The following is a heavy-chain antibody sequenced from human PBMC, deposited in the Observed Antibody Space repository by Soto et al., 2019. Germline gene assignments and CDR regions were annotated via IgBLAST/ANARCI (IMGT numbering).Heavy chain of an antibody. V-gene: IGHV1-8*01. Sequence: QVQLVQSGSEVRRPGISVKVSCKASGYLFTENDINWVRQATGQGPEWMGWMNPKSGNTGYAQKFQGRVSMTRDNSKTTAYMELSSLGSEDTAVYYCVRAPLDYYSADYFDTWGQGTQVTVSS. CDR2: MNPKSGNT. CDR3: VRAPLDYYSADYFDT. D-gene: IGHD3-10*01. J-gene: IGHJ4*02. CDR1: GYLFTEND.